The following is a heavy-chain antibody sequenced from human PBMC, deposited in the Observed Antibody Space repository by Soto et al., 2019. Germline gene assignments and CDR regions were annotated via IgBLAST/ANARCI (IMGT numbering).Heavy chain of an antibody. CDR2: INPNSGGT. D-gene: IGHD5-12*01. Sequence: ASVKVSCKASGYTFTGYYMHWVRQAPGQGLEWMGWINPNSGGTNYAQKFQGRVTITRDTSASTAYMELSSLRSEDTAVYYCARGRGYSGYDFGIWGQGTLVTVSS. CDR1: GYTFTGYY. CDR3: ARGRGYSGYDFGI. J-gene: IGHJ4*02. V-gene: IGHV1-2*02.